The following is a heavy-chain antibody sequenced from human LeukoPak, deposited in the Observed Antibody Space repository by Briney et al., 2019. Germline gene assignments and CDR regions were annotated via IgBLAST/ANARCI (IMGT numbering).Heavy chain of an antibody. CDR2: IYSGGST. J-gene: IGHJ4*02. CDR1: GFTVGSNY. V-gene: IGHV3-66*01. CDR3: ARDRIAGRVTDY. Sequence: PGGSLRLSCAASGFTVGSNYMSWVRQAPGKGLEWVSVIYSGGSTYYADSVKGRFTISRDNSKNTLYLQMNSLRAEDTAVYYCARDRIAGRVTDYWGQGTLVTVSS. D-gene: IGHD2-21*02.